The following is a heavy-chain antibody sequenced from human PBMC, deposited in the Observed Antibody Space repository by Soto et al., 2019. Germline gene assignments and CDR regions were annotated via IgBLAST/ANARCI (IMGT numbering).Heavy chain of an antibody. Sequence: PGGSLRLSCAASGFTFSSYAMSWVRQAPGKGLEWVSAISGSGGSTYYADSVKGRFTISRDNSKNTLYLQMNSLRAEDTAVYYCAKVSLLWFGELSWYFDYWGQGTLVTVST. CDR2: ISGSGGST. CDR3: AKVSLLWFGELSWYFDY. D-gene: IGHD3-10*01. V-gene: IGHV3-23*01. J-gene: IGHJ4*02. CDR1: GFTFSSYA.